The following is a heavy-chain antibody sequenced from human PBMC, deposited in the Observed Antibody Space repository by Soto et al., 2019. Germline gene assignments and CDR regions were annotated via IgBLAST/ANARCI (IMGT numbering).Heavy chain of an antibody. Sequence: GGSLRLSCAASGFTVGSNYMNWVRQAPGKGLEWVSIIYSSGSTYYADSVKGRFTISRDNSKNTLYLQMNSLRVEDTAVYYCARGSGRAYFDYWGQGTLVTVSS. CDR1: GFTVGSNY. V-gene: IGHV3-53*01. J-gene: IGHJ4*02. CDR3: ARGSGRAYFDY. D-gene: IGHD3-10*01. CDR2: IYSSGST.